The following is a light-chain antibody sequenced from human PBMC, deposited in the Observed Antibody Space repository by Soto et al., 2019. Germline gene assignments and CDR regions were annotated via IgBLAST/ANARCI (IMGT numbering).Light chain of an antibody. V-gene: IGLV2-14*01. CDR2: EVS. J-gene: IGLJ1*01. CDR1: SSDVGGFDH. CDR3: NSFTTTNTYV. Sequence: QSALTQPASVSGSPGQSITISCTGASSDVGGFDHVSWYQQHPGKVPRLLIYEVSSRPSGVSDRFSGSKSGNTASLTISGHQAEDEADYYCNSFTTTNTYVFGTGTKLTVL.